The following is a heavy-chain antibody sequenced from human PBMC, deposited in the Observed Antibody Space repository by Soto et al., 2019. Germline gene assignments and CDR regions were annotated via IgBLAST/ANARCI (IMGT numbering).Heavy chain of an antibody. CDR2: ISSSSSYI. V-gene: IGHV3-21*01. CDR1: GFTFSSYS. Sequence: PGGSLRLSCAASGFTFSSYSMNWVRQAPGKGLEWVSSISSSSSYIYYADSVKGRFTISRDNSKNTLYLQMNSLRAEDTAVYYCAAPYYYDSSGVPEDDYWGQGTLVTVSS. J-gene: IGHJ4*02. CDR3: AAPYYYDSSGVPEDDY. D-gene: IGHD3-22*01.